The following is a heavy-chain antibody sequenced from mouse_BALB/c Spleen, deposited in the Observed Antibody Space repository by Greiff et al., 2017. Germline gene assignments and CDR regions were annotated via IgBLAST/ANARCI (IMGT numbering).Heavy chain of an antibody. V-gene: IGHV14-3*02. CDR3: AEYGNYVGNLAH. CDR1: GFNIKDTY. D-gene: IGHD2-10*02. J-gene: IGHJ3*01. CDR2: IDPANGNT. Sequence: VQLQQSGAELVKPGASVKLSCTASGFNIKDTYMHWVKQRPEQGLEWIGRIDPANGNTKYDPKFQGKATITADTSSNTAYLQLSSLTSEDTAVYYCAEYGNYVGNLAHWGQGTLVTVSA.